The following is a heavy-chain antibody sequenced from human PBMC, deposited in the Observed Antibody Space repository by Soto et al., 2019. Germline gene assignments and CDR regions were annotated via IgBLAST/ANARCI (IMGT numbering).Heavy chain of an antibody. D-gene: IGHD4-17*01. Sequence: SETLSLTCTVSGGSISSYYWSWIRQPPGKGLEWIGYIYNSGSTNYNPSLKSRVTISVDTSKNQFSLQLSSVTAADTAVYYCARLTTVIDVWFDPWGQGTLVTVSS. J-gene: IGHJ5*02. CDR1: GGSISSYY. V-gene: IGHV4-59*08. CDR3: ARLTTVIDVWFDP. CDR2: IYNSGST.